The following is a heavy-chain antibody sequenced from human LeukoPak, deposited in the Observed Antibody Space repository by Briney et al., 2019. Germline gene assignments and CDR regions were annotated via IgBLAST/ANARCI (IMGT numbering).Heavy chain of an antibody. Sequence: GGSLRLSCAASGFTFSSYAMSWVRQAPGKGLEWVSAISGSGGSTYYADSVKGRFTISRDNSKNTLYLQMNSLRAEDTAVYYCARVAGDIVVVPAAKVAYYFDYWGQGTLVTVSS. J-gene: IGHJ4*02. V-gene: IGHV3-23*01. D-gene: IGHD2-2*01. CDR2: ISGSGGST. CDR1: GFTFSSYA. CDR3: ARVAGDIVVVPAAKVAYYFDY.